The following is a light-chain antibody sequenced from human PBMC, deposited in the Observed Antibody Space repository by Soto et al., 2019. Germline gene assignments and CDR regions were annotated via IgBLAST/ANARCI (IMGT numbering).Light chain of an antibody. V-gene: IGLV2-8*01. J-gene: IGLJ2*01. CDR1: SSDVGGYNY. CDR2: EVS. CDR3: SSYSANNYLV. Sequence: QSALTKPPSASGSPGQSVTISCTGTSSDVGGYNYVSWYQQHPGKVPKLMIYEVSERPSGVPNRFSGSKSGNTASLTVSGLQAEDEADYYCSSYSANNYLVFGGGTKLTVL.